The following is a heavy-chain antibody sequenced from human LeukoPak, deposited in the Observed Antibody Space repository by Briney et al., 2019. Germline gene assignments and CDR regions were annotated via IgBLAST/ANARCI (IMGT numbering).Heavy chain of an antibody. CDR2: IRYDGSNK. CDR3: AKDLTTSLEVLSDY. V-gene: IGHV3-30*02. CDR1: GFTFSSYG. D-gene: IGHD3-3*01. Sequence: PGGSLRLSCAASGFTFSSYGMHWVRQAPGKGLEWVAFIRYDGSNKYYADSVKGRFTISRDNSKNTLYLQMNSLRAEDTAVYYCAKDLTTSLEVLSDYWGQGTLVTVSS. J-gene: IGHJ4*02.